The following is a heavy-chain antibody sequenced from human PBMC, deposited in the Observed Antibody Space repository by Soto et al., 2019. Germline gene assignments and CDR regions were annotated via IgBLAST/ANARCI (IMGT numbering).Heavy chain of an antibody. CDR1: GGSISSGDYY. Sequence: SETLSLTCTVSGGSISSGDYYWSWIRQPPGKGLEWSGYIYYSGSTYYNPSLKSRVTISVDTSKNQFSLKLSSVTAADTAVYYCARDRSEMVRGVIYTWFDPWGQGTLVTVSS. D-gene: IGHD3-10*01. J-gene: IGHJ5*02. CDR3: ARDRSEMVRGVIYTWFDP. V-gene: IGHV4-30-4*01. CDR2: IYYSGST.